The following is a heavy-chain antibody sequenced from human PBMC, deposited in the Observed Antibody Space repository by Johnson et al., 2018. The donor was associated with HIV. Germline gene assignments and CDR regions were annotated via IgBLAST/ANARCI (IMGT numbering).Heavy chain of an antibody. Sequence: VQLVESGGGLIQPGWSLRLSCAASGFTFDDYAMHWVRQAPGKGLEWVSGISWNIGSTIYYADSVKGRFTSPRDNAKNSLYLQMNSLRAEDTAVYYCASGAQFGTVSHDAFDIWGQGTMVTVSS. D-gene: IGHD1-7*01. CDR3: ASGAQFGTVSHDAFDI. J-gene: IGHJ3*02. CDR1: GFTFDDYA. CDR2: ISWNIGSTI. V-gene: IGHV3-9*01.